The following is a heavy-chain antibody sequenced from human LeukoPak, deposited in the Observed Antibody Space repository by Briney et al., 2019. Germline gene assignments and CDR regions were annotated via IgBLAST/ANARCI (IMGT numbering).Heavy chain of an antibody. CDR2: INSVGSST. CDR1: GFTFSSFW. CDR3: ARERTSGWDAFDF. Sequence: GSLRLSCAASGFTFSSFWMHWVRQAPGKGLVWVSRINSVGSSTSYADSVKGRFTISRDNAKNTLYLQMNSLRAEDTAVYYCARERTSGWDAFDFWGQGTLVTVSS. D-gene: IGHD6-19*01. J-gene: IGHJ4*02. V-gene: IGHV3-74*01.